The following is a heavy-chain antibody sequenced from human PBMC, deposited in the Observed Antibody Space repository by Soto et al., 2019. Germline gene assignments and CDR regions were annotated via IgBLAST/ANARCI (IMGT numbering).Heavy chain of an antibody. CDR3: ARDHPTERYFDWLPYYYYYYGMDV. D-gene: IGHD3-9*01. J-gene: IGHJ6*02. CDR2: INPSGGST. V-gene: IGHV1-46*01. CDR1: GYTFTSYY. Sequence: ASVKVSCKASGYTFTSYYMHWVRQAPGQGLEWMGIINPSGGSTNYAQKFQGRVTMTRDTSTSTVYMELSSLRSEDTAVYYCARDHPTERYFDWLPYYYYYYGMDVWGQGTTVTVSS.